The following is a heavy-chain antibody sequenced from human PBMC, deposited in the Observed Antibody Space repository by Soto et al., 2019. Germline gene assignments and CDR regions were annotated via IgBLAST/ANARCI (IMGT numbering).Heavy chain of an antibody. J-gene: IGHJ1*01. CDR1: AFMFRNYA. D-gene: IGHD3-9*01. CDR2: ISLGAANT. Sequence: EVHLLESGGGLVQPGGSLRLSCAASAFMFRNYAMSWVRQAPGKGLEWVSTISLGAANTHYADSVKGRFTISRDNSKNSLYLEMNNLRGEDTAVYYCAQDPSTGYADHWGQGTLVTVSS. CDR3: AQDPSTGYADH. V-gene: IGHV3-23*01.